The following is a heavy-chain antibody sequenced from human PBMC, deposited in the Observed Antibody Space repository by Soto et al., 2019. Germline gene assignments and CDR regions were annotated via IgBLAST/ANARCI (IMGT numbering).Heavy chain of an antibody. CDR2: ISSNGGST. CDR3: ARDKSGSYDY. CDR1: GFTFSSYA. D-gene: IGHD1-26*01. J-gene: IGHJ4*02. Sequence: EVQLVESGGGLVQPGGSLRLSCAASGFTFSSYAMHWVRQAPGKGLEYVSAISSNGGSTYYANSVKGRFTISRDNSKNTVYLQMGRLRAEDMAVYYCARDKSGSYDYWGQGTLVTVSS. V-gene: IGHV3-64*01.